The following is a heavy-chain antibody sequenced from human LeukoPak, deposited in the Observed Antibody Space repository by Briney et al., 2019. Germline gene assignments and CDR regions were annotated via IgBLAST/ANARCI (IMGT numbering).Heavy chain of an antibody. CDR2: ISPYNGHT. D-gene: IGHD3-10*01. Sequence: ASVKVSCKASGGTFNSYAISWVRQAPGQGLEWMGRISPYNGHTNYAQKLQGRVTMTTDTSTSTAYMDLRSLRSDDTAVYFCARGGYYGSGSYPYNWFDPWGQGTLVTVSS. V-gene: IGHV1-18*01. J-gene: IGHJ5*02. CDR3: ARGGYYGSGSYPYNWFDP. CDR1: GGTFNSYA.